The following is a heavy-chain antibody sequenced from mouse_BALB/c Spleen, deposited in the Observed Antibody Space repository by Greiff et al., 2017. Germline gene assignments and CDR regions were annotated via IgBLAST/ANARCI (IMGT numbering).Heavy chain of an antibody. J-gene: IGHJ3*01. D-gene: IGHD2-4*01. CDR2: ISSGGSYT. CDR1: GFTFSSYA. V-gene: IGHV5-9-4*01. Sequence: EVKLVESGGGLVKPGGSLKLSCAASGFTFSSYAMSWVRQSPEKRLEWVAEISSGGSYTYYPDTVTGRFTISRDNAKNTLYLEMSSLRSEDTAMYYCARYQNYDYSWFAYWGQGTLVTVSA. CDR3: ARYQNYDYSWFAY.